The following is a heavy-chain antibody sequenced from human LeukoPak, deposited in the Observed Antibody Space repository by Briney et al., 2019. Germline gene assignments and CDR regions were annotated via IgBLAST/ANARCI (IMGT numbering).Heavy chain of an antibody. CDR3: ARETQLWLRCHYFDY. CDR2: ISYDGSNK. D-gene: IGHD5-18*01. J-gene: IGHJ4*02. Sequence: GGSLRLSCVASGFTFSSYAMHWVRQAPGKGLEWVAVISYDGSNKYYADSVKGRFTISRDNSKNTLYLQMNSLRAEDTAVYYCARETQLWLRCHYFDYWGQGTLVPVSS. V-gene: IGHV3-30*04. CDR1: GFTFSSYA.